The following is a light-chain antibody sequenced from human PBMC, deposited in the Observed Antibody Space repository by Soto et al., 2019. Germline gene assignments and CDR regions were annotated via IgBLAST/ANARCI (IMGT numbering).Light chain of an antibody. Sequence: QSVLSQPASVSGSPGQPNNISCTGTSSDIGAYNFVSWYQQHPGKAPKLMLYDVNIRPSGGSNRFSGSKSGNTASLTISGLQAEDEADYYCTSWTTSTTMIFGGGTKVTVL. CDR3: TSWTTSTTMI. J-gene: IGLJ2*01. CDR1: SSDIGAYNF. V-gene: IGLV2-14*03. CDR2: DVN.